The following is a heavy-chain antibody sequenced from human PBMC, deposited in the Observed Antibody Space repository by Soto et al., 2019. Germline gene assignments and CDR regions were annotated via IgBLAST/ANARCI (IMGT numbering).Heavy chain of an antibody. Sequence: PGGCLRLSCASSEFTFSSDWMSWVRQAPGKGLEWVANIKEDGSEKYYVDSVKGRFTISRDNVKNSLYLQMNSLRAEDTAVYYCARGSSRFDDCGQGPLVTVSS. CDR3: ARGSSRFDD. CDR1: EFTFSSDW. CDR2: IKEDGSEK. J-gene: IGHJ4*02. V-gene: IGHV3-7*03. D-gene: IGHD6-13*01.